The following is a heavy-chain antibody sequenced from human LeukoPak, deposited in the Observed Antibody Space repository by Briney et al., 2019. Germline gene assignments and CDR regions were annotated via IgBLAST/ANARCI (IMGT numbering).Heavy chain of an antibody. Sequence: SETLSLTCTVSGGSISSYYWSWIRQPPGKSLEWIGYIYYSGSTTYNPSLKSRVTISIDTSKNQVSLNLTSVSAADTAVYYCARLPGIAAVWGQGTLVIVS. CDR2: IYYSGST. V-gene: IGHV4-59*08. J-gene: IGHJ1*01. D-gene: IGHD6-13*01. CDR1: GGSISSYY. CDR3: ARLPGIAAV.